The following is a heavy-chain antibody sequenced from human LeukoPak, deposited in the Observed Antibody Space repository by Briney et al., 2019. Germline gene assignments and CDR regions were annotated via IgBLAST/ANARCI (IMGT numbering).Heavy chain of an antibody. Sequence: PSETLSLTCTVSGGSISSGGYYWSWIRQHPGKGLEWIGYIYYSGSTNYNPSLKSRVTISVDTSKNQFSLKLSPVTAADTAVYYCARGRRTLLLLMKPFDYWGQGTLVTVSS. D-gene: IGHD3-22*01. CDR3: ARGRRTLLLLMKPFDY. V-gene: IGHV4-31*03. CDR1: GGSISSGGYY. J-gene: IGHJ4*02. CDR2: IYYSGST.